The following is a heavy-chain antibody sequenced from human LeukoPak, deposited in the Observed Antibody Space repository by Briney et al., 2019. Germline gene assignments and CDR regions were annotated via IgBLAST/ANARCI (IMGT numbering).Heavy chain of an antibody. D-gene: IGHD4-23*01. CDR1: GYCFTSYW. J-gene: IGHJ5*02. CDR2: IYPGDSDT. Sequence: GESLKISCKGSGYCFTSYWIGWVRQMPGKGLEWTGIIYPGDSDTRYSPSFQGQVTISANKSISTAYLQWSSLKASDTAMYYCARLLEGDYGGNSGWFDPWGQGTLVTVSS. V-gene: IGHV5-51*01. CDR3: ARLLEGDYGGNSGWFDP.